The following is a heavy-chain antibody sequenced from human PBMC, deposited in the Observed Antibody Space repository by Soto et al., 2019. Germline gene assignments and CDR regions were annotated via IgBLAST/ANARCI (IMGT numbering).Heavy chain of an antibody. V-gene: IGHV1-18*01. CDR1: GYTLSTYG. J-gene: IGHJ4*02. Sequence: QVQLVQSGAEVKKPGASVKVSCKASGYTLSTYGISWVGQAPGQGLAWMGWISVYNGNTNYAQSLQGRVTMTTDTSTSTAYMELRSLRSDDTAVYYCARDPQLERRREFDYWGQGTLVTVSS. D-gene: IGHD1-1*01. CDR3: ARDPQLERRREFDY. CDR2: ISVYNGNT.